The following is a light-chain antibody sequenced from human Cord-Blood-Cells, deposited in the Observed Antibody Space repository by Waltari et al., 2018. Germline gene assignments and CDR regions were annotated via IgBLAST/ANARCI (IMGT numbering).Light chain of an antibody. V-gene: IGLV2-14*01. CDR2: DVS. Sequence: QSALPQPPSVSGSPGQSITISSPGTSSDVVCYNYVSWYHQHPGKAPKLMIYDVSKRPSGVSNRFSGSKSGNTASLTISGLQAEDEADYYCSSYTSSRVFGGGTKLTVL. CDR1: SSDVVCYNY. J-gene: IGLJ3*02. CDR3: SSYTSSRV.